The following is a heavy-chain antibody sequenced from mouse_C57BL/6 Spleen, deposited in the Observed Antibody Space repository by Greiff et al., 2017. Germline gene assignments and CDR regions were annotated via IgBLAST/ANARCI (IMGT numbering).Heavy chain of an antibody. D-gene: IGHD1-1*01. CDR1: GYTFTSYW. J-gene: IGHJ1*03. V-gene: IGHV1-69*01. CDR3: ARGYGSSSWYFDV. CDR2: LDPSDSYT. Sequence: QVQLQQPGAELVMPGASVKLSCKASGYTFTSYWMHWVKQRPGPGLEWIGELDPSDSYTNYNQKFKGKSTLTVDKSSSTAYMQLSSLTSEDAAVYDWARGYGSSSWYFDVGGTGTTVTVSS.